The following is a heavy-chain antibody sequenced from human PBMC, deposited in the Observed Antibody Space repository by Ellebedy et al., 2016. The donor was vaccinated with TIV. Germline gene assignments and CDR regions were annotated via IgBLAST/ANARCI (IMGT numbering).Heavy chain of an antibody. CDR3: ARGSRGYSSNWRLIWFDP. D-gene: IGHD6-13*01. J-gene: IGHJ5*02. Sequence: SETLSLTCTVSGGSISSYYWSWIRQPPGKGLEWIGEINHSGSTNYNPSLKSRVTISVDTSKNQFSLKLSSVTAADTAVYYCARGSRGYSSNWRLIWFDPWGQGTLVTVSS. CDR1: GGSISSYY. V-gene: IGHV4-34*01. CDR2: INHSGST.